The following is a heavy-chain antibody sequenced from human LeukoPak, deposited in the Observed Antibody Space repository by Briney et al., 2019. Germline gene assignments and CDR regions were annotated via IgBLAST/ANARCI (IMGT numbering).Heavy chain of an antibody. CDR1: GSGFTFANFG. CDR3: AKDGSWGDYYFYFYMDV. J-gene: IGHJ6*03. D-gene: IGHD3-16*01. Sequence: GGSLRLSCEASGSGFTFANFGMSWVRQAPGKGLEWLSCISGSGYYTYYADSVKGRFTIARDNSKNTLYIQMNRMRAEDTAVYYCAKDGSWGDYYFYFYMDVWGKGTTVTVSS. CDR2: ISGSGYYT. V-gene: IGHV3-23*01.